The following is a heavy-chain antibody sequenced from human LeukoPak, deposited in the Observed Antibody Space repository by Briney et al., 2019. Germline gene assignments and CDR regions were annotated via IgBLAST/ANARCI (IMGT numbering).Heavy chain of an antibody. CDR2: FGPEDGET. Sequence: GASVKVSCKVSGYTLTELSMHWVRQAPGKGLEWMGGFGPEDGETIYAQKFQGRVTMTEDTSTDTAYMELSSLRSEDTAVYYCATARGYCSGGSCYSFDYWGQGTLVTVSS. CDR3: ATARGYCSGGSCYSFDY. CDR1: GYTLTELS. V-gene: IGHV1-24*01. D-gene: IGHD2-15*01. J-gene: IGHJ4*02.